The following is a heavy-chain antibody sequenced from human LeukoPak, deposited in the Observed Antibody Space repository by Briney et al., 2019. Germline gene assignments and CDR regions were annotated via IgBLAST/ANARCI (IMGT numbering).Heavy chain of an antibody. D-gene: IGHD2-2*01. Sequence: ASVKVSCKAFGYTFTGYWMHWVRQTPGQGLEGMGWISAYNGNTNYAQKLQGRVTMTTDTSTSTAYMELRSLRSDDTAVYYCARGVVVPAATRGNWFDPWGQGTLVTVSS. V-gene: IGHV1-18*04. CDR1: GYTFTGYW. CDR2: ISAYNGNT. J-gene: IGHJ5*02. CDR3: ARGVVVPAATRGNWFDP.